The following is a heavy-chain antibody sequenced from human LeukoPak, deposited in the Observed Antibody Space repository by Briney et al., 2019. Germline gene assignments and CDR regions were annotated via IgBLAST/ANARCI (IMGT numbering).Heavy chain of an antibody. CDR3: ARGITIFGVVNDAFDI. CDR1: GFTFSSYW. Sequence: QPGGSLRLSCAASGFTFSSYWMHWVRQAPGKGLVWVSRVDSDGSSTTCAGSVKGRFTISRDNAKSTLYLQMNSLRAEDTAVYYCARGITIFGVVNDAFDIWGQGTMVTVSS. CDR2: VDSDGSST. V-gene: IGHV3-74*01. J-gene: IGHJ3*02. D-gene: IGHD3-3*01.